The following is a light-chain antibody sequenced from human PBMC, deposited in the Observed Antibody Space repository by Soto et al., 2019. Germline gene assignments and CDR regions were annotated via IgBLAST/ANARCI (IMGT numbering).Light chain of an antibody. Sequence: QSALTQPASVSGSPEQSITISCTGTSSDVGAYNLVSWYQQHPGKAPKVVIYEGHKRPSGVPDRFSGSTSVNTASLTISGLQTDDEADYYCCLYVGATTYVFGTGTKLTVL. CDR2: EGH. V-gene: IGLV2-23*01. J-gene: IGLJ1*01. CDR3: CLYVGATTYV. CDR1: SSDVGAYNL.